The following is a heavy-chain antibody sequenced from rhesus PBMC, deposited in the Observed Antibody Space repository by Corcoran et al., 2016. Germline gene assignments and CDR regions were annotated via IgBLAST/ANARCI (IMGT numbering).Heavy chain of an antibody. CDR1: GGSCSGYW. CDR2: IKGNSWNT. Sequence: QVQLQESGQGLVKPSETLSLTCAVSGGSCSGYWWTWIRQPPGKGLEWIGEIKGNSWNTNYNPSHKSRGTMSNDESNNQFSLNLSSVTAADTSVYFCARCGNCKSDYWGQGVLVTVSS. J-gene: IGHJ4*01. D-gene: IGHD1-1*01. CDR3: ARCGNCKSDY. V-gene: IGHV4-80*01.